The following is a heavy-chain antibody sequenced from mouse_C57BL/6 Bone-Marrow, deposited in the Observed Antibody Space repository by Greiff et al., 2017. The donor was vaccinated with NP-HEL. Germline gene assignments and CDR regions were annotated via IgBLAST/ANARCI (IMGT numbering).Heavy chain of an antibody. V-gene: IGHV5-4*01. CDR1: GFTFSSYA. J-gene: IGHJ4*01. Sequence: EVKLVESGGGLVKPGGSLKLSCAASGFTFSSYAMSWVRQTPEKRLEWVATISDGGSYTYYPDNVKGRFTISRDNAKNNLYLQMSHLKSEDTAMYYCARDRGSSYGFDYAMDYWGQGTSVTVSS. CDR3: ARDRGSSYGFDYAMDY. D-gene: IGHD1-1*01. CDR2: ISDGGSYT.